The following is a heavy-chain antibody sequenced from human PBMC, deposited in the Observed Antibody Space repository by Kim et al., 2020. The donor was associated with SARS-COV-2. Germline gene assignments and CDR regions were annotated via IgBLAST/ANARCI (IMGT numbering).Heavy chain of an antibody. CDR1: GFTFSSYE. CDR3: ARDGSHYGDYANDPVGFDY. J-gene: IGHJ4*02. V-gene: IGHV3-48*03. CDR2: ISSSGSTI. D-gene: IGHD4-17*01. Sequence: GGSLRLSCAASGFTFSSYEMNWVRQAPGKGLEWVSYISSSGSTIYYADSVKGRFTISRDNAKNSLYLQMNSLRAEDTAVYYCARDGSHYGDYANDPVGFDYWGQGTLVTVSS.